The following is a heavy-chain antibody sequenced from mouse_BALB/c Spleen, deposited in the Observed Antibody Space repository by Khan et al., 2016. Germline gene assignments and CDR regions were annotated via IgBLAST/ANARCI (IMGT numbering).Heavy chain of an antibody. Sequence: VQLKESGPGLVAPSQSLSITCTVSGFSLTGYGVNWVRQPPGKGLDWPGLIRGEGSTDYNSALKSRLSISKDNSKGQVFLKMNRLQTDDTARYYCARALYYYGSGYVSYAVDYWVKEPQSPSPQ. D-gene: IGHD1-1*01. CDR2: IRGEGST. CDR1: GFSLTGYG. V-gene: IGHV2-6-7*01. CDR3: ARALYYYGSGYVSYAVDY. J-gene: IGHJ4*01.